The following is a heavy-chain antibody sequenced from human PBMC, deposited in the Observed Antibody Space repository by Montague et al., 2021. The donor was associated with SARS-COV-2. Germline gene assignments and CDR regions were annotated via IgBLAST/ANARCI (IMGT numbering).Heavy chain of an antibody. CDR3: ARGFDY. Sequence: SETLSLTCTVYGGSISSYYWTWFRQPPGKGLEWIAYMYYIASTNYNPSLKSRVTISVDTSKNRFSLNLTSVPAADTAVYYCARGFDYWGQGTLVTGSS. V-gene: IGHV4-59*01. CDR2: MYYIAST. CDR1: GGSISSYY. J-gene: IGHJ4*02.